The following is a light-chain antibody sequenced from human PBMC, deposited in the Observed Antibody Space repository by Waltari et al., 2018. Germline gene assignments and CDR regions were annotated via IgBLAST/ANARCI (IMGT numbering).Light chain of an antibody. V-gene: IGLV1-44*01. J-gene: IGLJ2*01. CDR3: ATWDGRVNGVL. CDR1: NYNIGSGP. Sequence: QSVLTQPPSVSGTPGQRVTIYCSGTNYNIGSGPVNWYQQVPGMSPQLLIYSNEQRPPGVPDRFSGCKSGTSASLAISGLQSEDESDYYCATWDGRVNGVLFSGGTKVTVL. CDR2: SNE.